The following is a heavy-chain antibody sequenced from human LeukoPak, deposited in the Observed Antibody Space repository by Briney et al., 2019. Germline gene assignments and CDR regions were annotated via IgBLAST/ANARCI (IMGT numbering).Heavy chain of an antibody. CDR1: GGSISSYF. V-gene: IGHV4-59*01. Sequence: MSSETLSLTYTVSGGSISSYFWSWIRQPPGKGLEWIGYIYYSGSTSYNPSLKSRVTFSVDTSKNQFSLKLTSVTAADTAVYYCARGVGLSAAAGLFDYWGQGSRVTVSS. CDR2: IYYSGST. J-gene: IGHJ4*02. CDR3: ARGVGLSAAAGLFDY. D-gene: IGHD6-13*01.